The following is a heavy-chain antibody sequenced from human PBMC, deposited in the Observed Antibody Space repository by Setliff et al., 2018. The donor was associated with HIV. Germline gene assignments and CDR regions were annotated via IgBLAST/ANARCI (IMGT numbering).Heavy chain of an antibody. V-gene: IGHV4-59*11. CDR2: VYYSGST. CDR1: GGSISSHY. CDR3: ARAPGVTPFDH. Sequence: SETLSLTCTVSGGSISSHYWSWIRQPPGMGLEWIGYVYYSGSTKYNPSLKSRVTISVDTSKNQFSLNLSSVTAADTAVYYCARAPGVTPFDHWGPGTLVTVSS. J-gene: IGHJ4*02. D-gene: IGHD2-21*02.